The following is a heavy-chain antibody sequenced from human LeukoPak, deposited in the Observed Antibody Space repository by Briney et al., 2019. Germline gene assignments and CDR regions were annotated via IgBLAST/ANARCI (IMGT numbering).Heavy chain of an antibody. CDR1: GFTFSRYE. CDR2: ISSSGRPI. CDR3: ARCPRWAHFDY. J-gene: IGHJ4*02. Sequence: QAGESLTLSCAVSGFTFSRYEMNWVRQAPRKGLEWDSYISSSGRPIYYADSVKGRFTVSRDNAKNSLYLQMNSLRAEDTAVYYCARCPRWAHFDYWGQGTLVTVSS. D-gene: IGHD4-23*01. V-gene: IGHV3-48*03.